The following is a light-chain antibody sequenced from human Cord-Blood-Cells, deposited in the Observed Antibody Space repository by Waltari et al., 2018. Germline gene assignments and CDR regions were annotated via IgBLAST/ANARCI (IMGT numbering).Light chain of an antibody. Sequence: EIVLTPSPRTLSLSPGERATLSCRASQSVSSSYLAWYQQKPGQAPRLLIYGASSRATGIPDRFSGSGSGTDFTLTISRLEPEDFAVYYCQQYGSSPDTFGQGTKLEIK. CDR3: QQYGSSPDT. CDR2: GAS. V-gene: IGKV3-20*01. J-gene: IGKJ2*01. CDR1: QSVSSSY.